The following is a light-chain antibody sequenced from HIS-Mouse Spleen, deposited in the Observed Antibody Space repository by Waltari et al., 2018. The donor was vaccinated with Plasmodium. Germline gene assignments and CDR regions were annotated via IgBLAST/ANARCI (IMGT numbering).Light chain of an antibody. Sequence: SYELTQPPSVSVSPAQTASIPCSGDALPKKYAYWYQQKSGQAPVLVIYEDSKRPSGIPERFSGSSSGTMATLTISGAQVEDEADYYCYSTDSSGNHRVFGGGTKLTVL. V-gene: IGLV3-10*01. J-gene: IGLJ3*02. CDR1: ALPKKY. CDR3: YSTDSSGNHRV. CDR2: EDS.